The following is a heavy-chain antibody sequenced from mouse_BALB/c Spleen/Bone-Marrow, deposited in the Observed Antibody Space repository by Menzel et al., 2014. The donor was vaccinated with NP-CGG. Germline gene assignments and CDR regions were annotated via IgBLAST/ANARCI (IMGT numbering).Heavy chain of an antibody. CDR2: ILPGRGST. D-gene: IGHD1-1*01. V-gene: IGHV1-9*01. CDR1: GHTFSSYW. Sequence: LQESGAELMKPGASVKISCKATGHTFSSYWIEWVKQRPGHGLEWIGEILPGRGSTNYNEKFKGKATFTSDTSSNTAYMQLSSLTSEDSAVYYCARWDTTAVDYWGQGTSVTVSS. CDR3: ARWDTTAVDY. J-gene: IGHJ4*01.